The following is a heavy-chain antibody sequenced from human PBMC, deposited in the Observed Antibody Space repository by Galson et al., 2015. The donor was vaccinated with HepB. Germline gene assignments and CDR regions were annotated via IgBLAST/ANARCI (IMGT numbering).Heavy chain of an antibody. CDR2: ISVTGRTI. J-gene: IGHJ4*02. CDR1: EFTFTDYA. D-gene: IGHD6-19*01. CDR3: ARGAISVAGFDY. V-gene: IGHV3-23*01. Sequence: SLRLGCAASEFTFTDYAMSWVRQAPGKGLEWGSSISVTGRTIYYADSAKGRFTVSRDNSNDALFLQMNSLRADDTAIYYCARGAISVAGFDYWGQGALVTVSS.